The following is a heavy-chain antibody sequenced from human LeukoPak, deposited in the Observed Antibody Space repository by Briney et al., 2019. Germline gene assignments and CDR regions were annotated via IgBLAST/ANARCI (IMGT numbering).Heavy chain of an antibody. CDR2: ISSSYT. Sequence: GGSLRLSCAASGFTFSDYYMSWIRQAPGKGLEWVSYISSSYTNYADSVKGRFTISRDNAKNSLYLQMNSLRAEDTAVYYCARGGYYGSGSYFTDWGQGTLVTVSS. CDR1: GFTFSDYY. V-gene: IGHV3-11*06. D-gene: IGHD3-10*01. J-gene: IGHJ4*02. CDR3: ARGGYYGSGSYFTD.